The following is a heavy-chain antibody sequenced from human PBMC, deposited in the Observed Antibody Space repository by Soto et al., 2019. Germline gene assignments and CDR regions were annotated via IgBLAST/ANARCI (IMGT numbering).Heavy chain of an antibody. D-gene: IGHD2-21*02. CDR3: ARHCGGDCYPPYYYYGMDV. V-gene: IGHV1-69*01. CDR1: GGTFSSYA. J-gene: IGHJ6*02. Sequence: QVQLVQSGAEVKKPGSSVKVSCKASGGTFSSYAISWVRQAPGQGLEWMGGIIPIFGTANYAQKFQGRVTITADESTSTADMELSSLRSEDTAVYYCARHCGGDCYPPYYYYGMDVWGQGTTVTVSS. CDR2: IIPIFGTA.